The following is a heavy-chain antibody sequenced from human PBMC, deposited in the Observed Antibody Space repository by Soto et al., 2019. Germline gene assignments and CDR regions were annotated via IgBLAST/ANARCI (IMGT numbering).Heavy chain of an antibody. CDR2: IWYDGSNK. V-gene: IGHV3-33*01. CDR3: AREEGSIAVAGTGLFDY. J-gene: IGHJ4*02. CDR1: GFTFSSYG. D-gene: IGHD6-19*01. Sequence: GGSLRLSCAASGFTFSSYGMHWVRQAPGKGLEWVAVIWYDGSNKYYADSVKGRFTISRDNSKNTLYLQMNSLRAEDTAVYYCAREEGSIAVAGTGLFDYWGQGTLVTVSS.